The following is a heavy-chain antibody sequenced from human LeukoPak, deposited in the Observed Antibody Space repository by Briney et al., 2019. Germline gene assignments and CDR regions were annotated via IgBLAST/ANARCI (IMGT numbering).Heavy chain of an antibody. CDR3: AKDYRIGYSDHFDY. J-gene: IGHJ4*02. V-gene: IGHV3-23*01. CDR1: GFTFSSHA. D-gene: IGHD2-21*01. Sequence: GGSLRLSCVGSGFTFSSHAMSWVRQDPEKGGEWVSGIYESGESTHYAGSVKGRFSISRDKSKNTLYLQMDSLRGEDTAIYYCAKDYRIGYSDHFDYWGQGALVTVSS. CDR2: IYESGEST.